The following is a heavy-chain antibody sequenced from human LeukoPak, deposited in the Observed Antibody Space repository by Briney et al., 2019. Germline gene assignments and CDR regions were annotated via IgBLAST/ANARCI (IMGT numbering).Heavy chain of an antibody. V-gene: IGHV4-39*01. CDR3: ARRLAWHFMVRGDYMDL. CDR2: MYHSEST. CDR1: GGSLSSSSYY. D-gene: IGHD3-10*01. Sequence: SEAPSLIYTVSGGSLSSSSYYWGWIRQPRGKGLEWIWSMYHSESTYDNPSLQSRVTISVDTSQNQFSLKLSSVTAADTAVYHCARRLAWHFMVRGDYMDLWGKGTTVTVSS. J-gene: IGHJ6*03.